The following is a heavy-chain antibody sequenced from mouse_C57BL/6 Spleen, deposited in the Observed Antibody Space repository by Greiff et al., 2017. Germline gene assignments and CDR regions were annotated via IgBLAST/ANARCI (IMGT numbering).Heavy chain of an antibody. J-gene: IGHJ4*01. CDR2: IYPGDGDT. CDR3: ARWRDGNDAMDY. Sequence: QVQLKQSGAELVKPGASVKISCKASGYAFSSYWMNWVKQRPGKGLEWIGQIYPGDGDTNYNGKFKGKATLTADKSSSTAYMQLSSLTSEDSAVYFCARWRDGNDAMDYWGQGTSGTVSS. V-gene: IGHV1-80*01. CDR1: GYAFSSYW. D-gene: IGHD2-1*01.